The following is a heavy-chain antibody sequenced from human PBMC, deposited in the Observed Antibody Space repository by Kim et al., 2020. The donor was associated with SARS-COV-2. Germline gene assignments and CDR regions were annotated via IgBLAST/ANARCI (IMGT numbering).Heavy chain of an antibody. CDR2: ISGSGSTI. D-gene: IGHD6-13*01. CDR1: GFTFRTYE. CDR3: ARELQVSSSWYRVHSFHYGMNV. J-gene: IGHJ6*02. Sequence: SLCSACAASGFTFRTYEMNWTRQAPGKGLERVSYISGSGSTIYYAGSVKGRFTISRDNAKSSLYLQMNSLTAEDTAVYYCARELQVSSSWYRVHSFHYGMNVWGQGSKVTV. V-gene: IGHV3-48*03.